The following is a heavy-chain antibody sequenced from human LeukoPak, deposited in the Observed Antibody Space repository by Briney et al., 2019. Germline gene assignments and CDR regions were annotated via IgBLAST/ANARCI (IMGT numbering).Heavy chain of an antibody. CDR1: GFTFSSYE. D-gene: IGHD3-10*01. V-gene: IGHV3-48*03. CDR3: ARDRYYGSGSYYYFDY. Sequence: GGSLRLSCAASGFTFSSYEMNWVRQAPGKGLEWVSYISSSGSTIYYADSVKGRFTISRDNAKSSLYLQMNSLRDEDTAVYYCARDRYYGSGSYYYFDYWGQGTLVTVSS. CDR2: ISSSGSTI. J-gene: IGHJ4*02.